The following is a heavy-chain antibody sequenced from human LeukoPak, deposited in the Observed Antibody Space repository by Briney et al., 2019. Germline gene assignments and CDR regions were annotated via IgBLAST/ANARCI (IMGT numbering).Heavy chain of an antibody. Sequence: SETLSLTCTVSGGSISSYYWSWKRQPPGKGLEWMGCIYYSGSTNYNPSLKSRVTISVDTSKNTFSLKLSSVTAADTAVYYCARGVYIAAAQYGYWGQGTLVTVSS. J-gene: IGHJ4*02. CDR2: IYYSGST. D-gene: IGHD6-13*01. CDR3: ARGVYIAAAQYGY. CDR1: GGSISSYY. V-gene: IGHV4-59*01.